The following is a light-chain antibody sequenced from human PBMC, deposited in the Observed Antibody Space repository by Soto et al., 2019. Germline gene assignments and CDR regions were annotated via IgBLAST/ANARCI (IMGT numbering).Light chain of an antibody. J-gene: IGKJ1*01. Sequence: DIQMTQSPSSLSASVGDRVTITCRASRDISNYLAWYQQKPGKVPKVLIYAASTLQSGAPSRFSGRGSGTDFTLTISRFQTEDVASYYCKKYNSAHQTLGKGTKGDIK. CDR1: RDISNY. CDR2: AAS. V-gene: IGKV1-27*01. CDR3: KKYNSAHQT.